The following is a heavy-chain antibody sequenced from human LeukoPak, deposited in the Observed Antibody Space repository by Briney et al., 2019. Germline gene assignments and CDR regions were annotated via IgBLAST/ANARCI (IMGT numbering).Heavy chain of an antibody. D-gene: IGHD6-13*01. CDR3: AKGGGTKYSSSWYWDY. CDR2: ISGGGVST. CDR1: GFTFSSYA. J-gene: IGHJ4*02. Sequence: GGSLRLSCAASGFTFSSYAMSWVRQAPGKGLEWFSAISGGGVSTSYADSVKGRFTISRDNSKNTLYLQMNSLRGGDTAVYYCAKGGGTKYSSSWYWDYWGQGTLVTVSS. V-gene: IGHV3-23*01.